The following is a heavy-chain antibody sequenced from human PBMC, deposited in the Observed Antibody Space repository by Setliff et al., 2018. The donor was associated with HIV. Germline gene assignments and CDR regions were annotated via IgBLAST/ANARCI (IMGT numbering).Heavy chain of an antibody. V-gene: IGHV3-30*02. Sequence: GGSLRLSCAASGFTFSSYGMHWVRQAPGKGLEWVAFIRYDGSNKYYADSVKGRFTISRDNSKNTLYLQMNSLRAEDTAVYYCAKDGIAVAGTSDYWGQGTLVTASS. J-gene: IGHJ4*02. CDR1: GFTFSSYG. D-gene: IGHD6-19*01. CDR2: IRYDGSNK. CDR3: AKDGIAVAGTSDY.